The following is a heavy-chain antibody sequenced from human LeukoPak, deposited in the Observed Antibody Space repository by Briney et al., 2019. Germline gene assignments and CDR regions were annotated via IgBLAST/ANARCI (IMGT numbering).Heavy chain of an antibody. CDR1: GYSISSSSYY. Sequence: SETLSLTCTVSGYSISSSSYYWGWIRQPPGKGLEWIGSIYYSGSTYYNPSLKSRVTISVDTSKNQFSLKLSSVTAADTAVYYCARVPDYYDSSGYYSYWGQGTLVTVSS. D-gene: IGHD3-22*01. V-gene: IGHV4-39*07. CDR3: ARVPDYYDSSGYYSY. CDR2: IYYSGST. J-gene: IGHJ4*02.